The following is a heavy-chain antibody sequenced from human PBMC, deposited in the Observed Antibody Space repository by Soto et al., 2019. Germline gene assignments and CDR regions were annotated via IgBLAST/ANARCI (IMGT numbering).Heavy chain of an antibody. CDR1: GGSISSYY. Sequence: QVQLQESGPGLVKPSETLSLTCTVSGGSISSYYWSWIRQPPGKGLEWIGYIFYTGSTNYNPSLKSRVTISVDTSKNQFSLQLSSVTAADTAVYYCARLPLGYCSGGSCYSDMDVWGKGTTVTVSS. V-gene: IGHV4-59*08. CDR2: IFYTGST. CDR3: ARLPLGYCSGGSCYSDMDV. J-gene: IGHJ6*03. D-gene: IGHD2-15*01.